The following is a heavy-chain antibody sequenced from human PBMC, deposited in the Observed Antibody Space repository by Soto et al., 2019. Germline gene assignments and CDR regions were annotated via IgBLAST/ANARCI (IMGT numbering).Heavy chain of an antibody. CDR3: ARGYIVVVVAATSRAFDI. CDR2: INHSGST. CDR1: GGSFSGYY. J-gene: IGHJ3*02. V-gene: IGHV4-34*01. D-gene: IGHD2-15*01. Sequence: SETLSLTCAVYGGSFSGYYWSWIRQPPGKGLEWIGEINHSGSTNYNPSLKSRVTISVDTSKNQFSLKLSSVTAADTAVYYCARGYIVVVVAATSRAFDIWGQGTMVTVSS.